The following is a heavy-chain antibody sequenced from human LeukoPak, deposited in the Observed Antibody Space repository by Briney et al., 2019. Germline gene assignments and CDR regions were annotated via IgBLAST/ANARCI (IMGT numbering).Heavy chain of an antibody. Sequence: GASVKVSCKASGYTFTSYDINWVRRATGQGLEWMGWMNPNSGNTGYAQKFQGRVTMTRNTSISTAYMELSSLRSEDTAVYYCASRYSSGWDPFTAWFDPWGQGTLVTVSS. CDR2: MNPNSGNT. D-gene: IGHD6-19*01. V-gene: IGHV1-8*01. CDR1: GYTFTSYD. CDR3: ASRYSSGWDPFTAWFDP. J-gene: IGHJ5*02.